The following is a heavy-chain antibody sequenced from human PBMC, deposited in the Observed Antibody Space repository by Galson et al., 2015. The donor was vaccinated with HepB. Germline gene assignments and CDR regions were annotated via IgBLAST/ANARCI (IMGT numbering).Heavy chain of an antibody. D-gene: IGHD3-22*01. CDR1: GGTFSSYA. Sequence: SVKVSCKASGGTFSSYAISWVRQAPGQGLEWMGGIIPIFGTANYAQKFQGRVTITADESTSTAYMELSSLRSEDTAVYYCARDYSTRTTYYDSSGYYPFGYWGQGTLVTVSS. CDR3: ARDYSTRTTYYDSSGYYPFGY. CDR2: IIPIFGTA. J-gene: IGHJ4*02. V-gene: IGHV1-69*13.